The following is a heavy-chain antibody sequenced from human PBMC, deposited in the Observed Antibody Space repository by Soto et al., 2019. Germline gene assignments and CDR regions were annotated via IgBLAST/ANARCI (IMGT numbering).Heavy chain of an antibody. CDR2: ISSNGGST. Sequence: GGSLRLSCSASGFTFSSYAMHWVRQAPGKRLEYVSAISSNGGSTYYADSVKGRFTISRDNSKNTLYLQMSSLRAEDTAVYYCVKGGPPGGYSYGYDPEQFDYWGQGTLVTVSS. CDR1: GFTFSSYA. CDR3: VKGGPPGGYSYGYDPEQFDY. D-gene: IGHD5-18*01. V-gene: IGHV3-64D*08. J-gene: IGHJ4*02.